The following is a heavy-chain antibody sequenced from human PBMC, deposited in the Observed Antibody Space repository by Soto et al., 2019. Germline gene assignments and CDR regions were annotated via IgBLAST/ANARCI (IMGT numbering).Heavy chain of an antibody. J-gene: IGHJ4*02. CDR3: AREDIAVMNSKI. Sequence: ASVKVSCKASGYTFTSYGISWGRQAPGQGLEWMGWISAYNGNTNYAQKLQSRVTITTDKSTSTVYMKLRSLRSEDTAVYYCAREDIAVMNSKIWGQGTLVTVSS. D-gene: IGHD2-15*01. CDR2: ISAYNGNT. CDR1: GYTFTSYG. V-gene: IGHV1-18*01.